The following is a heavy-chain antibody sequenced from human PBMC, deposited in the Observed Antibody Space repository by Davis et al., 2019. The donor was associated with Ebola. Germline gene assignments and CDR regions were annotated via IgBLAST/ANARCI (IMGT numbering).Heavy chain of an antibody. J-gene: IGHJ4*02. V-gene: IGHV1-69*06. CDR3: ASASSGYYYYFDY. CDR1: GYTFTSYG. Sequence: SVKVSCKASGYTFTSYGISWVRQAPGQGLEWMGGIIPIFGTANYAQKFQGRVTITADKSTSTAYMELSSLRSEDTAVYYCASASSGYYYYFDYWGQGTLVTVSS. CDR2: IIPIFGTA. D-gene: IGHD3-22*01.